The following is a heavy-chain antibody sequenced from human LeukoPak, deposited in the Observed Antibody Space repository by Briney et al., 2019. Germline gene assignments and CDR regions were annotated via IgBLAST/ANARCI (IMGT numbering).Heavy chain of an antibody. Sequence: GAPVKVSCKASGYTFAGYYMHWVRQAPGQGLEWMGRISPNTGDTTYAQKFQGRVTMTRDTSITTAYMELSRLRFDDTAVYYCARWFGEVPGDYWGQGTLVTVSS. CDR1: GYTFAGYY. V-gene: IGHV1-2*02. CDR3: ARWFGEVPGDY. CDR2: ISPNTGDT. J-gene: IGHJ4*02. D-gene: IGHD3-10*01.